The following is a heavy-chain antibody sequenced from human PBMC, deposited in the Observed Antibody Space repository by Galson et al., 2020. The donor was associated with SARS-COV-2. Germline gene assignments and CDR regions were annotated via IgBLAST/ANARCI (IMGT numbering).Heavy chain of an antibody. V-gene: IGHV1-24*01. CDR3: ATGKFMVRGGNWFDP. D-gene: IGHD3-10*01. CDR2: FDPEDGET. Sequence: ASVKVSCKVSGYTLTELSMHWVRQAPGKGLEWMGGFDPEDGETIYAQKFQGRVTMTEDTSTDTAYMELSSLRSEDTAVYYCATGKFMVRGGNWFDPWGQGTLVTVSS. J-gene: IGHJ5*02. CDR1: GYTLTELS.